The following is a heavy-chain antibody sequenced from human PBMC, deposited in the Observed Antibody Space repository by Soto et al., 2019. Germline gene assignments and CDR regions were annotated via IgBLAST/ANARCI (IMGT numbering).Heavy chain of an antibody. CDR3: ARVPDV. CDR2: IYHSGRT. V-gene: IGHV4-30-2*01. J-gene: IGHJ6*02. CDR1: GGSISSGGYS. Sequence: QLQLQESGSGLVKPSQTLSLTCAVSGGSISSGGYSWTWIRQPPGKVLEWIGYIYHSGRTYYNPSLQSRVTIAVDRSKNQFSLKLHPVTAADTAVYYCARVPDVWGQGTTVTVSS.